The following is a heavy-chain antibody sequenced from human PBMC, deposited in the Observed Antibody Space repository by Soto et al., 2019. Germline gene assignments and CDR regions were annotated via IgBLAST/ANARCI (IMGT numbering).Heavy chain of an antibody. D-gene: IGHD5-12*01. Sequence: QVQLQQWGAGLLKPSETLSLTCAVYGGSVNGYFWSWIRQPPEKGLEWIGEIKDGGITNYSPSLKSRVTISADTSKNQFFLTLKSVTAADTPVYFCARGQVAIVATHWDQGTLVTVSS. CDR3: ARGQVAIVATH. V-gene: IGHV4-34*01. CDR1: GGSVNGYF. CDR2: IKDGGIT. J-gene: IGHJ1*01.